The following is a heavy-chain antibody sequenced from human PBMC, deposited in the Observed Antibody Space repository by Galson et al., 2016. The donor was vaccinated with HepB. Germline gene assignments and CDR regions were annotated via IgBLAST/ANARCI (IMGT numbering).Heavy chain of an antibody. V-gene: IGHV3-7*01. J-gene: IGHJ4*02. Sequence: SLRLSCAGSGFTFDNYWLTWVRQAPGKGLEWVANIQQGGGEKYYVDSVKGRFTVSRDNAKNSVFLQMNSLRDEDTAVYYCATYYYGLGSAYWGQGILVTVSS. CDR1: GFTFDNYW. D-gene: IGHD3-10*01. CDR3: ATYYYGLGSAY. CDR2: IQQGGGEK.